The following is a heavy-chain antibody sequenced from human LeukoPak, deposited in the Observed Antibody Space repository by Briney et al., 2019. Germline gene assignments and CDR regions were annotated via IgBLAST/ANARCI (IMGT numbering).Heavy chain of an antibody. CDR2: ISDYNGNT. J-gene: IGHJ4*02. D-gene: IGHD3-3*01. CDR1: GYTFTSYG. Sequence: ASVKVSCKASGYTFTSYGISWVRQAPGQGLEWMGWISDYNGNTNYAQKLQGRVTMTTDTSTSTAYMELRSLRSDDTAVYHCARENAIFGVVGFDYWGQGTLVTVSS. CDR3: ARENAIFGVVGFDY. V-gene: IGHV1-18*01.